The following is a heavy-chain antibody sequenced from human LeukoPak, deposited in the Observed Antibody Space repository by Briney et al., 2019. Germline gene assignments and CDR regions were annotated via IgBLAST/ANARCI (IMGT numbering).Heavy chain of an antibody. CDR2: IIPIFGTS. CDR3: ARGTFGVVTYYYYYGMDV. J-gene: IGHJ6*02. D-gene: IGHD3-3*01. CDR1: GGTFSSYA. V-gene: IGHV1-69*13. Sequence: PWASVKVSCKASGGTFSSYAISWVRQAPGQGLEWMGGIIPIFGTSNYAQKFQGRVTITADESTSTAYMELSSLRSEDTAVYYCARGTFGVVTYYYYYGMDVWGRGTTVTVSS.